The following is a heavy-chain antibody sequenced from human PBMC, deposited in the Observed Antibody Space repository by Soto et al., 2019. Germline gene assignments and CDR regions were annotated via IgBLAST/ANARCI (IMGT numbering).Heavy chain of an antibody. CDR2: ISAYNGNT. D-gene: IGHD2-2*01. CDR1: CYTFTSHG. V-gene: IGHV1-18*01. J-gene: IGHJ5*02. Sequence: GASVKVSSEDSCYTFTSHGLSWVRQAPGQGLESTGWISAYNGNTNYAQKLQGRVTMTTDTSTSTAYMELRSLRSDDTAVYYCARDILVVPAAIPQVDNNWFDPWGQGTQVTASS. CDR3: ARDILVVPAAIPQVDNNWFDP.